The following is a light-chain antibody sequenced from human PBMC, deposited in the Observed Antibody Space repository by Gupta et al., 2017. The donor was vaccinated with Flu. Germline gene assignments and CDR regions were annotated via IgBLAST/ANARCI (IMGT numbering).Light chain of an antibody. CDR3: GTWYDSLSAMV. V-gene: IGLV1-51*02. J-gene: IGLJ2*01. CDR2: DNE. Sequence: QSVLTQPPSVSAAPGQKVPFSCSGSSPHIGVHSVSGYQQLPGAAPNLLIYDNERRRSGMPDRVTGSKSGTSATLGITGLQAGEEAHYYCGTWYDSLSAMVFGGGTKLAVL. CDR1: SPHIGVHS.